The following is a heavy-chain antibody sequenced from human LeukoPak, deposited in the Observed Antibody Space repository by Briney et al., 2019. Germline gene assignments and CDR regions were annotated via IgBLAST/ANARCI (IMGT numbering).Heavy chain of an antibody. CDR1: GASISDYY. D-gene: IGHD6-13*01. V-gene: IGHV4-59*13. CDR3: ARAKAAAGIDYFDY. Sequence: PSETLSLTCTVSGASISDYYWNWIRQPPGKGLEWNGHIYYSGSTNYNPSLKSRVTISVDTSKNQFSLKLSSVTAADTAVYYCARAKAAAGIDYFDYWGQGTLVTVSS. CDR2: IYYSGST. J-gene: IGHJ4*02.